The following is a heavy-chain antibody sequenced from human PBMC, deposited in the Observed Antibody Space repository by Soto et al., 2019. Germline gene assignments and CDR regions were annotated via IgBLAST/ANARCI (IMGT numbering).Heavy chain of an antibody. Sequence: PSETLSLTCTVSGGSIFSDDWTWIRQPPGKGLEWIGYISRGGSSRYAPSLKGRVTFSTDTSKNQVSLKLTYVTVADTAVYYCAKGYLFASCGPGTLVTASA. V-gene: IGHV4-59*01. CDR1: GGSIFSDD. CDR2: ISRGGSS. J-gene: IGHJ5*01. CDR3: AKGYLFAS.